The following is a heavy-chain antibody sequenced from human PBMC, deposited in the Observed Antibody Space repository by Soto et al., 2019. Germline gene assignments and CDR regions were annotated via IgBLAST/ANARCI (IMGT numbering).Heavy chain of an antibody. V-gene: IGHV3-23*01. J-gene: IGHJ6*02. CDR3: EKGESVMVTGYCGMDF. Sequence: LSYAASGLIFRSYSMNGFRQAPGEGLEWVSAISGSGGSTYYADSVKGRVTISRDNSKNTLYLQMNSLRAEDTAVYYCEKGESVMVTGYCGMDFWCQGISV. D-gene: IGHD5-18*01. CDR1: GLIFRSYS. CDR2: ISGSGGST.